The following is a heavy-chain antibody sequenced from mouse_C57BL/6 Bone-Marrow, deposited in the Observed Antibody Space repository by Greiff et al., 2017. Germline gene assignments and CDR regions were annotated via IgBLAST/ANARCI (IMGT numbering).Heavy chain of an antibody. CDR1: ASEVFPIAY. J-gene: IGHJ4*01. CDR2: ILPSIGRT. D-gene: IGHD2-4*01. Sequence: VQLQQSGSELRSPGSSVKLSCKDFASEVFPIAYMSWVRQKPGPGFEWIGGILPSIGRTIYGEKFEDKATLDADTLANTAYLDLNSLTSKDSAIYYCAMRAGLRRRGYAIDYWGQGTSVTVSS. CDR3: AMRAGLRRRGYAIDY. V-gene: IGHV15-2*01.